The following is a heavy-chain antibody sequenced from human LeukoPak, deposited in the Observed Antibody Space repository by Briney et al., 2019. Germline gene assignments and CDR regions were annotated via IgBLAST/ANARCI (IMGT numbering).Heavy chain of an antibody. D-gene: IGHD5-24*01. CDR3: ARGVGYNYRLYHFDY. V-gene: IGHV4-59*08. Sequence: PSETLSLTCTVSTDSISTYYWNWIRQSPGKGLEWIGYIYYSGSTIYNPSLNSRVTISVDTFKNQFSLKLSSVTAADTAVYYCARGVGYNYRLYHFDYWGQGTLVTVSS. J-gene: IGHJ4*02. CDR1: TDSISTYY. CDR2: IYYSGST.